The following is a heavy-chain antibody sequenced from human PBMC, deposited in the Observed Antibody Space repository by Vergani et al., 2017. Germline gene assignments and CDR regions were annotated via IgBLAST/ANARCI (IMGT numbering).Heavy chain of an antibody. CDR1: GYTFTSYG. V-gene: IGHV1-69*13. CDR3: ATQWELGAFDI. J-gene: IGHJ3*02. D-gene: IGHD1-26*01. CDR2: IIPIFGTA. Sequence: QVQLVQSGAEVKKPGASVKVSCKASGYTFTSYGISWVRQAPGQGLEWMGGIIPIFGTANYAQKVQGRVTITADESTSTAYMELSRLRSEDTAVYYCATQWELGAFDIWGQGTMVTVSS.